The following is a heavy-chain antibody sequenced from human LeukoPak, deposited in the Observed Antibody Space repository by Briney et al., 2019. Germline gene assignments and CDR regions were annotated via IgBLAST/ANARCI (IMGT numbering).Heavy chain of an antibody. J-gene: IGHJ4*02. CDR2: ISPGGDTI. D-gene: IGHD4-23*01. Sequence: PGGSLRLSCAASGFSFSIYAMSWVRQAPGKGLEWVSAISPGGDTIYYLDSVKGRFTISRDNPKNTLYLQMNSLRAEDTAVYYCARRTTVVGPAPFDHWGQGTLVTVSS. V-gene: IGHV3-23*01. CDR3: ARRTTVVGPAPFDH. CDR1: GFSFSIYA.